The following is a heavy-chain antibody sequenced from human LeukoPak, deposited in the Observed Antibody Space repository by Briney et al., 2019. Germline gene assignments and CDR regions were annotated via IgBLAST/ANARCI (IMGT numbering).Heavy chain of an antibody. CDR2: IKPDGSDT. Sequence: GGSLRLSCGASGFTFTTHWIHWVRQAPGKGLVWVSRIKPDGSDTNYADSVKGRFTISRDNAKNTVYLQMNSLRAEDTAVYYCARGKYGGFFIDYWGQGTLVTVSS. CDR1: GFTFTTHW. CDR3: ARGKYGGFFIDY. J-gene: IGHJ4*02. D-gene: IGHD5-12*01. V-gene: IGHV3-74*01.